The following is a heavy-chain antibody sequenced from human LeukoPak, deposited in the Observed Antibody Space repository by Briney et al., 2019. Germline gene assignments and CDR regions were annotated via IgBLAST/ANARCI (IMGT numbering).Heavy chain of an antibody. V-gene: IGHV1-58*02. CDR2: IVVGSGNT. CDR3: AAGRSRNYNMDV. J-gene: IGHJ6*03. Sequence: SVKVSCKASGFTFTSSAMQWVRQARGQRLEWIGWIVVGSGNTNYAQKFQERVTITRDMSTSTAYMELSSLRSEDTAVYYCAAGRSRNYNMDVWGKGTTVTVSS. CDR1: GFTFTSSA. D-gene: IGHD6-13*01.